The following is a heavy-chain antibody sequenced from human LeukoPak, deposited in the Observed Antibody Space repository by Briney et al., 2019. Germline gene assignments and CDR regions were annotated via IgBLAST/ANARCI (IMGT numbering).Heavy chain of an antibody. CDR1: EFTFSNYA. CDR2: ISSNGGST. CDR3: VKGLTIGPTFDY. J-gene: IGHJ4*02. V-gene: IGHV3-64D*06. Sequence: PGGSLRLSCSASEFTFSNYAMHWVRQAPGKALEYVSAISSNGGSTYYADSVKARFTISRDNSKNTLYLQMNSLRAEDTAVYYCVKGLTIGPTFDYWGQGTLVTVSS. D-gene: IGHD4/OR15-4a*01.